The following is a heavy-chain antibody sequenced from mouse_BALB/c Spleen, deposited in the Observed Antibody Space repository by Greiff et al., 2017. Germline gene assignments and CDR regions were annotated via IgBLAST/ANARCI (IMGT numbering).Heavy chain of an antibody. V-gene: IGHV5-6-5*01. CDR3: ARGDYDWFAY. CDR1: GFTFSSYA. Sequence: EVKLEESGGGLVKPGGSLKLSCAASGFTFSSYAMSWVRQTPEKRLEWVASISSGGSTYYPDSVKGRFTISRDNARNILYLQMSSLRSEDTAMYYCARGDYDWFAYWGQGTLVTVSA. J-gene: IGHJ3*01. CDR2: ISSGGST. D-gene: IGHD2-4*01.